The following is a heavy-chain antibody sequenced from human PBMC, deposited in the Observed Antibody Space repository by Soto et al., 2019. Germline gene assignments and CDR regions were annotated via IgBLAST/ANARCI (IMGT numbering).Heavy chain of an antibody. Sequence: SETLSLTCAVSGYYISSGYYWGWIRQAPGKGLEWIGNLYHDGTTYHNPSLLRRVTTSVDMSKNHFSLRLTSVPASDSAVYFCAREHCSYYLVFLGQGALVTVSS. D-gene: IGHD6-13*01. V-gene: IGHV4-38-2*02. CDR2: LYHDGTT. J-gene: IGHJ4*01. CDR1: GYYISSGYY. CDR3: AREHCSYYLVF.